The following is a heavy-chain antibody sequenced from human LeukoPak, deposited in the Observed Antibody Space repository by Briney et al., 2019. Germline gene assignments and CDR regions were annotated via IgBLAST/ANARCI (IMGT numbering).Heavy chain of an antibody. CDR1: GYTLTGYY. CDR3: ARENIEQWPAFDY. J-gene: IGHJ4*02. V-gene: IGHV1-2*02. D-gene: IGHD1/OR15-1a*01. Sequence: ASVKVSCKASGYTLTGYYMHWVRQAPGQGPEWMGWINGNSGGTKYAQKFEGRVTMTSDTSTSTVQMDLGTLRSDDTAVYYCARENIEQWPAFDYWGQGTPVTVSS. CDR2: INGNSGGT.